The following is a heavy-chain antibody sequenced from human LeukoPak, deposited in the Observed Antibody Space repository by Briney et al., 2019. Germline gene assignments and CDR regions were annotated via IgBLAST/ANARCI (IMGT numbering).Heavy chain of an antibody. Sequence: SQTLSLTCTVSGVSIGSGGDYWTWFRQHPGKGLEWIGHTYYSGNTYYNPSLKSRVSISVDTSQNQFSLKLSSVTTADTVVYYCARDLVTVTKGFDIWGLGTMVSVSS. CDR1: GVSIGSGGDY. V-gene: IGHV4-31*03. CDR2: TYYSGNT. D-gene: IGHD4-17*01. J-gene: IGHJ3*02. CDR3: ARDLVTVTKGFDI.